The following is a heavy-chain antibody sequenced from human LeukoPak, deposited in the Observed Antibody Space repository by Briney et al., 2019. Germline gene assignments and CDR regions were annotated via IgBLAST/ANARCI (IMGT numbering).Heavy chain of an antibody. CDR1: GFTFGSSA. J-gene: IGHJ4*02. D-gene: IGHD6-13*01. CDR3: AKGSLGSWYYFDY. Sequence: AGGSLRLSCAASGFTFGSSAMSWVRQAPGKGPEWVSTFSRSGPDTYYADSVKGRSTIFRDNSENTLYLQMNSLRAEDTAVYYCAKGSLGSWYYFDYWGQGTLVTVSS. V-gene: IGHV3-23*01. CDR2: FSRSGPDT.